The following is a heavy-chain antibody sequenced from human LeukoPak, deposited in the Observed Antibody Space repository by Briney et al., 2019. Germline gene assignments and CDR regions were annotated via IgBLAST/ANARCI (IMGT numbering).Heavy chain of an antibody. Sequence: PGGSLRLSCAASGFTFSSYAMHWVRQAPGKGLEWVAVISYDGSNKYYADSVKGRFTISRDNSKNTLYLQMNSLRAEDTAVYYCASLYSSSAFARLDYWGQGTLVTVSS. CDR3: ASLYSSSAFARLDY. CDR2: ISYDGSNK. V-gene: IGHV3-30-3*01. D-gene: IGHD6-6*01. CDR1: GFTFSSYA. J-gene: IGHJ4*02.